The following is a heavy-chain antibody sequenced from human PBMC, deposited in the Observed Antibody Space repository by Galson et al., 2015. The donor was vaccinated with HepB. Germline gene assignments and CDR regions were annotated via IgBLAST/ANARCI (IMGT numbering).Heavy chain of an antibody. CDR2: IYFSGST. CDR1: GGSINSYY. J-gene: IGHJ6*02. CDR3: ARSLLYDSSGPPLYYYYYYGMDV. Sequence: SETLSLTCTVSGGSINSYYWSWIRQPPGKGLEWIGFIYFSGSTNYNPSLKSRVTISVDTSKNQFSLKLSSVTAADTAVYYCARSLLYDSSGPPLYYYYYYGMDVWGQGTTVTVSS. V-gene: IGHV4-59*12. D-gene: IGHD3-22*01.